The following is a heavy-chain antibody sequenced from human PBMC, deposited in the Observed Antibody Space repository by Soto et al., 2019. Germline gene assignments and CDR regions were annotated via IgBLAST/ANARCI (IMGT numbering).Heavy chain of an antibody. CDR3: ARGEAARLIFYYYGMDV. CDR2: IKQDGSEK. J-gene: IGHJ6*02. Sequence: EVQLVESGGGLVQPGGSLRLSCAASGFTFSSYWMSWVRQAPGKGLEGVANIKQDGSEKYYVDSVKGRFTISRDNAKNSLYLQMNSLRAEDTAVYYCARGEAARLIFYYYGMDVWGQGTTVTVSS. D-gene: IGHD6-6*01. V-gene: IGHV3-7*05. CDR1: GFTFSSYW.